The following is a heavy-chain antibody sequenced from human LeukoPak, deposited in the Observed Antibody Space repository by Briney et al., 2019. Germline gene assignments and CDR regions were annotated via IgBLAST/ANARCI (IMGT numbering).Heavy chain of an antibody. CDR3: AREFGSSWPYYYYGMDV. CDR2: IYYSGST. J-gene: IGHJ6*02. D-gene: IGHD6-13*01. Sequence: SETLSITCTVSGGSISSYYWSWIRQPPGKGLEWIGYIYYSGSTNYNPSLKSRVTISVDTSKNQFSLKLSSVTAADTAVYYCAREFGSSWPYYYYGMDVWGQGTTVTVSS. V-gene: IGHV4-59*01. CDR1: GGSISSYY.